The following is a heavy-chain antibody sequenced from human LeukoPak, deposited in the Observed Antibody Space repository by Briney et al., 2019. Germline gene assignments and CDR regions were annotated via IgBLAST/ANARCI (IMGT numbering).Heavy chain of an antibody. V-gene: IGHV3-21*01. J-gene: IGHJ5*02. Sequence: GGSLRLSCAASGFTFSSYWMSWVRQAPGKGLEWVSSISRSGTHIYYADSLKGRFTISRDNAKNSLYLQMNSLRAEDTAVYYCARVEESAPFDPWGQGTLVTVSS. CDR2: ISRSGTHI. CDR1: GFTFSSYW. D-gene: IGHD3-3*01. CDR3: ARVEESAPFDP.